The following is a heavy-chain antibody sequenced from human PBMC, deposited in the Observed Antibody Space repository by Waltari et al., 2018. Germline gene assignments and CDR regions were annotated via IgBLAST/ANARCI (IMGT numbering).Heavy chain of an antibody. Sequence: EVQLVESGGGLVKPGVSLRLSCAASGFPFRSYSMNWVRQAPGKGLEWVSSISSSSSYIYYADSVKGRFTISRDNAKNSLYLQMNSLRAEDTAVYYCARDSGGASFDYWGQGTLVTVSS. D-gene: IGHD3-10*01. CDR1: GFPFRSYS. J-gene: IGHJ4*02. V-gene: IGHV3-21*01. CDR2: ISSSSSYI. CDR3: ARDSGGASFDY.